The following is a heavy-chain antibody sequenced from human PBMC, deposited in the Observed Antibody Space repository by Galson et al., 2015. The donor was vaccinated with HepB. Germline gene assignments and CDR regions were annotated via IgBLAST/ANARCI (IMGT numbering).Heavy chain of an antibody. Sequence: SVRLSCAASGFTFSGYAMHWVRQAPGKGLEWVALIWHDGTKKYYADSVKGRFTISRDNSENTLYLQMKSLRAEDTAVYYCARESGDCYTLFDYWGQGTLVTVSS. CDR3: ARESGDCYTLFDY. D-gene: IGHD5-24*01. CDR2: IWHDGTKK. J-gene: IGHJ4*02. CDR1: GFTFSGYA. V-gene: IGHV3-33*01.